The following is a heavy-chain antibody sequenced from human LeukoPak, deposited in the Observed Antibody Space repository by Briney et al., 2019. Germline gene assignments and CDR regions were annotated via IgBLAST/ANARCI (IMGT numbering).Heavy chain of an antibody. D-gene: IGHD3-22*01. CDR1: GCTFSSYW. CDR3: ARSTYYYDGSGSPLDY. V-gene: IGHV3-74*01. Sequence: GGSLRLFCAASGCTFSSYWMHWVRQAPGKGLVWVSRINSDGSSTSYADSVKGRFTISRDNDKNTLYLQMNSLRAEDTAVYYCARSTYYYDGSGSPLDYWGQGTLVTVSS. CDR2: INSDGSST. J-gene: IGHJ4*02.